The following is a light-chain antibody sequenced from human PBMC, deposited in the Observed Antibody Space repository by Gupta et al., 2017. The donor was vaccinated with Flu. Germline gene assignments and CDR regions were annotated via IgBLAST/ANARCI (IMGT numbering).Light chain of an antibody. CDR3: KAWGPGAAV. J-gene: IGLJ3*02. Sequence: QPVLTQSPSASASLGASVRLTCTVSRGYSIYLISWYQQQRGKGPSYLMRLNSGDGQSRGDGIPERFSGSSSGNARFLTISSLQSEDEADYDCKAWGPGAAVFGGGTKLTVL. CDR2: LNSGDGQ. V-gene: IGLV4-69*01. CDR1: RGYSIYL.